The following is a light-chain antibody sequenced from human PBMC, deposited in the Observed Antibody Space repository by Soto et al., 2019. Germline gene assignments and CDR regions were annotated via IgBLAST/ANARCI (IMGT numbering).Light chain of an antibody. J-gene: IGLJ2*01. V-gene: IGLV2-14*01. CDR2: DVS. CDR1: SSDVGGYNY. CDR3: SSHTSSSTSVI. Sequence: QSALTQPASVSGSPGQSITISCTGTSSDVGGYNYVSWYQQHPGKAPKLMIYDVSNRPSGVSNRFSGSKSGNTASLTISGLQAEDEADYYCSSHTSSSTSVIFGGGTKLTLL.